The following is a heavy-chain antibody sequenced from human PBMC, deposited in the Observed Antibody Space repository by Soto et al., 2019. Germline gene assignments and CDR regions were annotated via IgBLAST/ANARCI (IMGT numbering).Heavy chain of an antibody. CDR1: GFSLSTSGMC. CDR2: IDWDDDK. Sequence: SGPTLVNPTQTLTLTCTFSGFSLSTSGMCVSWIRQPPGKALEWLARIDWDDDKYYSTSLKTRLTISKDTSKNQVVLTMTNMDPVDTATYYCARTTYDTENSYSLEVFYFDYWGQRTLVTVSS. D-gene: IGHD3-9*01. J-gene: IGHJ4*02. V-gene: IGHV2-70*11. CDR3: ARTTYDTENSYSLEVFYFDY.